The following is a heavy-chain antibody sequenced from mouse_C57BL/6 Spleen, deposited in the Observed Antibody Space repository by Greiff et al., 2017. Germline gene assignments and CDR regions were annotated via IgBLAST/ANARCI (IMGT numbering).Heavy chain of an antibody. CDR2: ISNGGGST. J-gene: IGHJ4*01. D-gene: IGHD2-4*01. Sequence: EVQLQESGGGLVQPGGSLKLSCAASGFTFSDYYMYWVRQTPEKRLEWVAYISNGGGSTYYPDTVKGRFTISRDNAKNTLYLQMSRLKSEDTAMYYCARCDYDESMDYWGQGTSVTVSS. CDR3: ARCDYDESMDY. V-gene: IGHV5-12*01. CDR1: GFTFSDYY.